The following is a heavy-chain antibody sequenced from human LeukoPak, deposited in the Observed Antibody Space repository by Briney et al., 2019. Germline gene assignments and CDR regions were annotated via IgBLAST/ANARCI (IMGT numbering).Heavy chain of an antibody. D-gene: IGHD2-8*02. V-gene: IGHV3-21*01. CDR3: ARVVPGTGFFY. CDR2: ISSSSSHI. Sequence: PGGALRLSCAASGFTFSSYTMSWVRQAPGKGLEWVSSISSSSSHIYYADSVKGRFTISRDNAKNSLSLQMNSLRAEDTAVYYCARVVPGTGFFYWGQGTLVTVSS. CDR1: GFTFSSYT. J-gene: IGHJ4*02.